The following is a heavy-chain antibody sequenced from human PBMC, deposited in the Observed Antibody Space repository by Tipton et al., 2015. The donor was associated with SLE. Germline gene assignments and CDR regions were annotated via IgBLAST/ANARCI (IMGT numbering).Heavy chain of an antibody. Sequence: SLRLSCAASGFTFSSYAMSWVRQAPGKGLEWVSAISGSGGGTYYADSVKGRFTISRDNSKNTLYLQMNSLRAEDTAVYYCAKDRSSGWGVFYYGMDVWGQGTTVTVSS. CDR1: GFTFSSYA. V-gene: IGHV3-23*01. D-gene: IGHD6-19*01. J-gene: IGHJ6*02. CDR3: AKDRSSGWGVFYYGMDV. CDR2: ISGSGGGT.